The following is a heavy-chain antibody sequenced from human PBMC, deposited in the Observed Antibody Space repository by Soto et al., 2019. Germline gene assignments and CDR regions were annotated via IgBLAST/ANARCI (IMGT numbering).Heavy chain of an antibody. D-gene: IGHD6-6*01. CDR2: INPNSGGT. J-gene: IGHJ4*02. CDR1: GYPFTGYY. V-gene: IGHV1-2*02. CDR3: ARVFKYSSSSGPLDY. Sequence: DSGKGSCKACGYPFTGYYMHLVRQAPGQGLEWMGWINPNSGGTNYAQKFQGRVTMTRDTSISTAYMELSRLRSDDTAVYYCARVFKYSSSSGPLDYWGQGTMFTVSS.